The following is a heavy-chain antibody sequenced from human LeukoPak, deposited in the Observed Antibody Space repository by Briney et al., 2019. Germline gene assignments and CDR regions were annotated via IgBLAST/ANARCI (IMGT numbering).Heavy chain of an antibody. CDR2: INPKSGGA. D-gene: IGHD1-26*01. CDR1: GYTFTGYY. J-gene: IGHJ4*02. CDR3: ARELGGSYSAIDY. V-gene: IGHV1-2*02. Sequence: ASVKVSCKASGYTFTGYYIHWVRQAPGQGLEWMGWINPKSGGANYAQKFQGRVTMTRDTSISTAYMELSRLRSDDTAVYYCARELGGSYSAIDYWGQGTLVTVSS.